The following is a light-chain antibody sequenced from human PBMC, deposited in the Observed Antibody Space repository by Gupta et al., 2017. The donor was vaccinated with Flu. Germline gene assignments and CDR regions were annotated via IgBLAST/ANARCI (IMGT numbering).Light chain of an antibody. J-gene: IGKJ1*01. CDR2: WAS. Sequence: IVMTQSPDSLPVSLGERASINCKSSQSVLYSSNNKKYLAWYQQKPGQPPQLLIYWASTRESGVTDRFSGSGSETDFTLTINSLQAGDVAVYYCQQYDSTAWTFGQGTKVEIK. V-gene: IGKV4-1*01. CDR3: QQYDSTAWT. CDR1: QSVLYSSNNKKY.